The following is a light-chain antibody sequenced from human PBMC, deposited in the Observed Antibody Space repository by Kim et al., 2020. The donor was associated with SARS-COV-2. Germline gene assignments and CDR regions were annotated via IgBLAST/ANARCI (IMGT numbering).Light chain of an antibody. CDR2: DHS. V-gene: IGLV1-40*01. CDR3: QSYDSSLSGWV. CDR1: SSSIGTRYD. Sequence: SVTISCTGSSSSIGTRYDVHWYQQLPGTAPKLLIYDHSNRPSGVPDRFSGSKSGTSASLAITGLQAEDEADYYCQSYDSSLSGWVFGGGTKVTVL. J-gene: IGLJ6*01.